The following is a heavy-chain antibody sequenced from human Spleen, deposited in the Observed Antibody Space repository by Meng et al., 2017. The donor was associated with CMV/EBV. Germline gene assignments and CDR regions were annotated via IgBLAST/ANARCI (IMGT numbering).Heavy chain of an antibody. CDR3: AKYSSNFEY. CDR2: INSDGSST. D-gene: IGHD6-13*01. J-gene: IGHJ4*02. CDR1: GFTFSTYW. Sequence: GGSLRLSCAVSGFTFSTYWVHWVRQAPGKGLVWVSRINSDGSSTKYADSVKGRFTISRDNSKNTLYLQMNSLRAEDTAVYHCAKYSSNFEYWGQGTLVTVSS. V-gene: IGHV3-74*03.